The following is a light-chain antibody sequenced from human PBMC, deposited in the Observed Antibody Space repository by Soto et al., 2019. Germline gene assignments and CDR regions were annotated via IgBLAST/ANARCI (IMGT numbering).Light chain of an antibody. CDR2: DVN. V-gene: IGLV2-11*01. J-gene: IGLJ2*01. Sequence: QSALTQPRSVSGSPGQSVTISCTGTSSNIGRYNYVSWYQQHPGKAPKFMIYDVNKRPSGVPDRFSGSKSDNTASLTISGLQAEDEADYYCCSYAGSRTYVVFGGGTKLTVL. CDR1: SSNIGRYNY. CDR3: CSYAGSRTYVV.